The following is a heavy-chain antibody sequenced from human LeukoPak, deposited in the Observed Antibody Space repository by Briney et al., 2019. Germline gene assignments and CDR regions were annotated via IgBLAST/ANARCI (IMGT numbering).Heavy chain of an antibody. CDR2: INHSGST. D-gene: IGHD3-22*01. V-gene: IGHV4-34*01. CDR1: GGSISSYY. CDR3: ARPMGDYYDSSGYYSDYYYGMDV. J-gene: IGHJ6*02. Sequence: SETLSLTCTVSGGSISSYYWSWIRQPPGKGLEWIGEINHSGSTNYNPSLKSRVTISVDTSKNQFSLKLSSVTAADTAVYYCARPMGDYYDSSGYYSDYYYGMDVWGQGTTVTVSS.